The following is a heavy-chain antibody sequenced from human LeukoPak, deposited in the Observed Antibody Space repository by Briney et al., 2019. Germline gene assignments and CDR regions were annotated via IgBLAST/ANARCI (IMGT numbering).Heavy chain of an antibody. J-gene: IGHJ5*02. CDR3: ARGVESDPLVVVPARFDP. D-gene: IGHD2-2*01. CDR2: INHSGST. CDR1: GGSFGGYY. V-gene: IGHV4-34*01. Sequence: SETLSLPCAVYGGSFGGYYWSWIRQPPGKGLEWIGEINHSGSTNYNPSLKSRVTISVDTSKNQFSLKLSSVTAADTAVYYCARGVESDPLVVVPARFDPWGQGTLVTVSS.